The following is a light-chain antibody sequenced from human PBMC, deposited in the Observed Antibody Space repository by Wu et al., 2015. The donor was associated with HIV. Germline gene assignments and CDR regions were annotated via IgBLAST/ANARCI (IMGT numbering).Light chain of an antibody. V-gene: IGKV1-39*01. CDR3: QQNHTIPRT. Sequence: DTQMTQSPSSLSASVGDRVTITCRASQNIVTFLNWYQQKPGKAPELLIYSSSYLQSGVPSRFSGSGSGTDFTLTINNLQADDIATYYCQQNHTIPRTFGQGTKVEIK. CDR1: QNIVTF. CDR2: SSS. J-gene: IGKJ1*01.